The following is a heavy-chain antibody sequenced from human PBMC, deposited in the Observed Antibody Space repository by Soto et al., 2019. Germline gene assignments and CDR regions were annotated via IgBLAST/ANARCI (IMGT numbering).Heavy chain of an antibody. J-gene: IGHJ6*02. V-gene: IGHV3-21*01. CDR3: ARVSGYYYGMDV. CDR2: ITSSSGYI. Sequence: PXGSLRLSCAASGFTFSTYTMNWVRQAPGKGLEWVSSITSSSGYIYYADSVKGRFTISRDNAENSLYLQMNSLRAEDTAVYYCARVSGYYYGMDVWGQGTTVTVSS. CDR1: GFTFSTYT. D-gene: IGHD3-10*01.